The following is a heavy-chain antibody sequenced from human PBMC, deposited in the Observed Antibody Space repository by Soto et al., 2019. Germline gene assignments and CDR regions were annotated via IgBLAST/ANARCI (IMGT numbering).Heavy chain of an antibody. CDR2: ISYDGSNK. CDR3: AKDVFYYYDSSGYETDY. Sequence: PGGSLRLSCAASGFTFSSYGMHWVRQAPGKWLEWVAVISYDGSNKYYADSVKGRFTISRDNSKNTLYLQMNSLRAEDTAVYYCAKDVFYYYDSSGYETDYWGQGXLVTVSS. V-gene: IGHV3-30*18. J-gene: IGHJ4*02. D-gene: IGHD3-22*01. CDR1: GFTFSSYG.